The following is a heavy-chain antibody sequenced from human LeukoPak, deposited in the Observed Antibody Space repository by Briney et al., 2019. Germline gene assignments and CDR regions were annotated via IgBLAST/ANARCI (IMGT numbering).Heavy chain of an antibody. CDR1: IDTFSNYH. Sequence: SETLSLTCAVYIDTFSNYHWNWIRQTPAKGMEWIGEVNESGGTNISPSLRSRVILSVDTSKNQFSLKLISVTVADTAIYYCARGQGATVPQVGKNWFDPWGQGTRVTVSS. CDR2: VNESGGT. V-gene: IGHV4-34*01. CDR3: ARGQGATVPQVGKNWFDP. J-gene: IGHJ5*02. D-gene: IGHD1-26*01.